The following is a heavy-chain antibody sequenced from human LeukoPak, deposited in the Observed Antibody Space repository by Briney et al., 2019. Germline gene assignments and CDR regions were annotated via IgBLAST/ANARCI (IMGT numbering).Heavy chain of an antibody. D-gene: IGHD6-19*01. Sequence: GASVKVSCKASGHTFTSYGISWVRQAPGQGLEWMRWISAYNGNTNYAQKLQGRVTMTTDTSTSTAYMELRSLRSDDTAVYYCARDLRGWYAAGLGYYYYYMDVWGKGTTVTVSS. J-gene: IGHJ6*03. CDR1: GHTFTSYG. V-gene: IGHV1-18*01. CDR3: ARDLRGWYAAGLGYYYYYMDV. CDR2: ISAYNGNT.